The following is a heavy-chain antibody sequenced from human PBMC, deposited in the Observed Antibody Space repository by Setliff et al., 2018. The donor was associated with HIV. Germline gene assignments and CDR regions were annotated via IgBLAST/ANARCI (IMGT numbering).Heavy chain of an antibody. CDR2: FIPFFGTT. CDR3: GRGKHYSSGRPPLYDS. D-gene: IGHD3-10*01. V-gene: IGHV1-69*13. Sequence: SVKVSCKASGGTFNNLAISWVRQAPGQGLEWMGEFIPFFGTTNYAQKFQGRVSFTADASTNTAYMELSSLRSEDTDVFYCGRGKHYSSGRPPLYDSWGQGTLVTV. J-gene: IGHJ4*02. CDR1: GGTFNNLA.